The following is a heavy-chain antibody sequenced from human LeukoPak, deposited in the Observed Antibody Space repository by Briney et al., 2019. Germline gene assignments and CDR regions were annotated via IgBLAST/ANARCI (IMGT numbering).Heavy chain of an antibody. CDR3: ARGLRYFDWLEPPDY. CDR1: GGSISSSSYY. V-gene: IGHV4-39*01. Sequence: SETLSLTGTVSGGSISSSSYYWGGIRQPPGKGLEWIGSIYYSGSTYYNPSLKSRVTISVDTSKNQFSLKLSSVTAADTAVYYCARGLRYFDWLEPPDYWGQGTLVTVSS. J-gene: IGHJ4*02. CDR2: IYYSGST. D-gene: IGHD3-9*01.